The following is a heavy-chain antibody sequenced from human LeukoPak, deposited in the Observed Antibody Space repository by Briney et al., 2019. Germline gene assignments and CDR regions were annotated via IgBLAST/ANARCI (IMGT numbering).Heavy chain of an antibody. D-gene: IGHD2-21*02. Sequence: GSLRLSCAASGFTFSTFAMHWVRQAPGKGLEWVAVISYDGSNKYYADSVKGRFTISRDNSKNTLYLQMNSLRAEDTAVHYCAREIVVVTAEGYFDYWGQGTLVTVSS. CDR2: ISYDGSNK. J-gene: IGHJ4*02. CDR3: AREIVVVTAEGYFDY. CDR1: GFTFSTFA. V-gene: IGHV3-30*04.